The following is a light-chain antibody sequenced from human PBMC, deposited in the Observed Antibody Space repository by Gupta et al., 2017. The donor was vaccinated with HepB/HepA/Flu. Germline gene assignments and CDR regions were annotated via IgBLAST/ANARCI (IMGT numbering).Light chain of an antibody. V-gene: IGLV3-25*03. J-gene: IGLJ2*01. CDR3: QSADSSGTHVV. CDR1: ALPKHY. CDR2: KDS. Sequence: SSELTQPPSLSVPPGQTGRITCSGDALPKHYAYWYQQKPGQAPVLVIYKDSERPSGIPERCSGSSSGTTVTLTISGVQAEDEADYYCQSADSSGTHVVFGGGTKLTVL.